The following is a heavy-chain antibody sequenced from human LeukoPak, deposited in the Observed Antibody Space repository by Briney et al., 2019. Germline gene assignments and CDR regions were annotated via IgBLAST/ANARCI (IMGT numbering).Heavy chain of an antibody. CDR3: AREVVIVPDYFYYGLDV. Sequence: PSETLSLTCSVSGGSIAVNHYYWGWIRQPPGKGLEWIGSGLYTGNTYSNPSLRSRVTISVDTSKNQFSLKLSSVTAADTAVYYCAREVVIVPDYFYYGLDVWGQGTTVTVSS. CDR2: GLYTGNT. CDR1: GGSIAVNHYY. J-gene: IGHJ6*02. D-gene: IGHD2/OR15-2a*01. V-gene: IGHV4-39*02.